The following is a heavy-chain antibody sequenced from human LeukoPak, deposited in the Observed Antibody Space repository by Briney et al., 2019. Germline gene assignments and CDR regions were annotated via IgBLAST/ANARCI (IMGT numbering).Heavy chain of an antibody. D-gene: IGHD3-22*01. CDR3: ARDRYYYDSSGYYYMPYYYYGMDV. J-gene: IGHJ6*02. CDR2: IYSGGST. Sequence: PGGSLRLSCAASGFTVSSNYMSWVRQAPGKGLEWVSVIYSGGSTYYADSVKGRFTISRDNSKNTLYLQMNSLRAEDTAVYYCARDRYYYDSSGYYYMPYYYYGMDVWGQGTTVTVSS. V-gene: IGHV3-66*01. CDR1: GFTVSSNY.